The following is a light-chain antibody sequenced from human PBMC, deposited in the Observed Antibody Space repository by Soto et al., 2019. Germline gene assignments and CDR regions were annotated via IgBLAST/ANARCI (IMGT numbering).Light chain of an antibody. Sequence: QSALTQPASVSGSPGQSITISCTATTSDVGDYNYVSWYQQYPGKAPKPIIYNVSNRPSGVSNRFSGSKSGDTASLTISGLQAEDAADYYCSSYTSRSSVIFGGGTKVTVL. CDR2: NVS. CDR3: SSYTSRSSVI. V-gene: IGLV2-14*01. J-gene: IGLJ2*01. CDR1: TSDVGDYNY.